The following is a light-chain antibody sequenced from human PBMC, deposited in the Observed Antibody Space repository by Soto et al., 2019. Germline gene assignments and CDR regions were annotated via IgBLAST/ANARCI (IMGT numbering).Light chain of an antibody. CDR2: KAS. CDR3: QQYNDYST. V-gene: IGKV1-5*03. Sequence: DIQMTQSPSTLSASVGDRVTITCRASQTISSWLAWYQQKPGKAPKLLIYKASSLESGVPSRFSDSGSGTEFTLTISSLQPYDFATYYCQQYNDYSTFGQGTKVEIK. J-gene: IGKJ1*01. CDR1: QTISSW.